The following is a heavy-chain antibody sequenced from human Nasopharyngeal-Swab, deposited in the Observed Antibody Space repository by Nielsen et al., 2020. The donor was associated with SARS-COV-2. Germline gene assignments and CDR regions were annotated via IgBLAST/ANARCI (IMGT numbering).Heavy chain of an antibody. Sequence: GGSLRLSCAASGFTFSSYGMHWVRQAPGKGLEWVAVISYDGSNKYYADSVKGRFTISRDNSKNTLYLQMNSPRAEDTAVYYCAKQWLLGGHIDYWGQGTLVTVSS. CDR1: GFTFSSYG. D-gene: IGHD3-22*01. V-gene: IGHV3-30*18. CDR3: AKQWLLGGHIDY. CDR2: ISYDGSNK. J-gene: IGHJ4*02.